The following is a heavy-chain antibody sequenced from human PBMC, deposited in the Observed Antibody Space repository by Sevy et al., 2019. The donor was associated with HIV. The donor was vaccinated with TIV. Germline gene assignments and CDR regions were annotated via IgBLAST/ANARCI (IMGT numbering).Heavy chain of an antibody. CDR2: ISSSSSNI. J-gene: IGHJ4*02. Sequence: GGSLRLSCAASGFSFSTYTMNWVRQAPGKGLEWVSSISSSSSNIHYTDSVKGRFTISRDNAKNSLYLQMNSLRAEDTAVYYCARDQDYKYFDYWGQGTLVTVSS. D-gene: IGHD4-4*01. CDR3: ARDQDYKYFDY. V-gene: IGHV3-21*01. CDR1: GFSFSTYT.